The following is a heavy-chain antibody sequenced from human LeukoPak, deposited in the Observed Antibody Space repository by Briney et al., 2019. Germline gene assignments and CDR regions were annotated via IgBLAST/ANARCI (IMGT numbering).Heavy chain of an antibody. D-gene: IGHD6-6*01. J-gene: IGHJ4*02. CDR3: ARESIAARLSRTHFDY. Sequence: GGSLRLSCAASGFTVSSHFMNWVRQAPGKGLEWVSVISSGGGTYYADSVRGRFVISRDNSKNTVYLQMNSLRAEDTAVYYCARESIAARLSRTHFDYWGQGTLVTVSS. V-gene: IGHV3-66*01. CDR1: GFTVSSHF. CDR2: ISSGGGT.